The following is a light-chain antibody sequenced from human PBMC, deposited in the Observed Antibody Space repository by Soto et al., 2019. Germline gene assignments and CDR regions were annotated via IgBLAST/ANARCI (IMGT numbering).Light chain of an antibody. CDR2: DTS. CDR3: QQCGSSPS. V-gene: IGKV3-20*01. Sequence: EIVLTQSPGTLSLSPGERATLSCRARQSVSSSYLAWYQQKPGQAPRLLIYDTSSRATGIPDRFSGSGSGTDFTLAISRLEPEDFAVYYCQQCGSSPSFGQGTKVELK. J-gene: IGKJ1*01. CDR1: QSVSSSY.